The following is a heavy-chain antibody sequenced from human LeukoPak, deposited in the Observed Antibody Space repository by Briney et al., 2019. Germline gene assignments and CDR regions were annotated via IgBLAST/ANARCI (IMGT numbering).Heavy chain of an antibody. J-gene: IGHJ4*02. V-gene: IGHV3-23*01. D-gene: IGHD6-19*01. CDR3: ARRGYSSGWTFDF. CDR2: LSVGGDT. Sequence: GGSLRLSCAASGFTFSDYAMSWFRQAPGKGLQWVSVLSVGGDTYYADSVKGRFTISRDNSKNTMYLEMNSLRVEDTAVYYCARRGYSSGWTFDFWGQGTLVTVSS. CDR1: GFTFSDYA.